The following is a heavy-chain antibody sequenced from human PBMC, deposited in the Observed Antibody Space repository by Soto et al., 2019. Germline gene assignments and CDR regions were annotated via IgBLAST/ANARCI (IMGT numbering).Heavy chain of an antibody. V-gene: IGHV1-69*12. Sequence: QVQLVQSGAEVKKPGSSVKVSCKASGGTFSSYAISWVRQAPGQGREWMGGIIPIFGTANYAQKFQGRVKITADESTSTAYRELSGLRSEDTAVYYCAPSPRDKADRVATFSDYWGQGTLVTVSS. J-gene: IGHJ4*02. D-gene: IGHD5-12*01. CDR3: APSPRDKADRVATFSDY. CDR2: IIPIFGTA. CDR1: GGTFSSYA.